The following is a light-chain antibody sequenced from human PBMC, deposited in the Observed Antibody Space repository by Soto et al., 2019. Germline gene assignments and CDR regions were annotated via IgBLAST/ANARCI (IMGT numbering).Light chain of an antibody. CDR1: QSLVFSDGNTF. CDR3: VQATHWPLT. CDR2: QVS. Sequence: DVVLTQTPLSLPVTLGQPASISCRSSQSLVFSDGNTFLSWFQQRPGQSPRRLIYQVSNRDSGVPDRFSGSGSGTDFTLKISRVEAEDVGIYYCVQATHWPLTFGGGTKVEI. V-gene: IGKV2-30*01. J-gene: IGKJ4*01.